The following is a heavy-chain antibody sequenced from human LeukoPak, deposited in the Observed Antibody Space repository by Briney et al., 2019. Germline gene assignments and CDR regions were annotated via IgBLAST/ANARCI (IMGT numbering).Heavy chain of an antibody. D-gene: IGHD3-22*01. Sequence: ASVKVSCKASGYIFASYAFSWVRQAPGQGLEWMGWVNNYNGNTDYARNLQGRVTMTTGTSTNTAYMELRSLRSDDTAVYFCARHSSQSHFDYWGQGTLVTVSS. CDR1: GYIFASYA. V-gene: IGHV1-18*01. CDR2: VNNYNGNT. CDR3: ARHSSQSHFDY. J-gene: IGHJ4*02.